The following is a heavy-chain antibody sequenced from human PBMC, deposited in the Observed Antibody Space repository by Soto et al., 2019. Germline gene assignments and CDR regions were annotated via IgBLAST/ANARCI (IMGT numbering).Heavy chain of an antibody. D-gene: IGHD6-19*01. Sequence: QVQLVQSGAEVKKPGSSVKVSCKASGGTFSSYAISWVRQAPGQGLEWMGGIIPIFGTANYAQKFQGRVTITADKSTSTAYMELNSLRSEDTAVYYCASSIAVAGGYYFDYWGQGTLVTVSS. J-gene: IGHJ4*02. V-gene: IGHV1-69*06. CDR1: GGTFSSYA. CDR3: ASSIAVAGGYYFDY. CDR2: IIPIFGTA.